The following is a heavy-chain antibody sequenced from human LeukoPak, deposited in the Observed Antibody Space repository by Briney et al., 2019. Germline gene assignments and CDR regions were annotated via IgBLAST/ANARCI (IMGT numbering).Heavy chain of an antibody. V-gene: IGHV4-34*01. D-gene: IGHD5-18*01. Sequence: SETLSLTCAVYGGSSSGYYWSWIRQPPGKGLEWIGEINHSGSTNYNPSLKSRVTISVDTSRNQFSLKLSSVTAADTAVYYCARRRYSYALHDYWGQGTLVTVSS. CDR2: INHSGST. J-gene: IGHJ4*02. CDR3: ARRRYSYALHDY. CDR1: GGSSSGYY.